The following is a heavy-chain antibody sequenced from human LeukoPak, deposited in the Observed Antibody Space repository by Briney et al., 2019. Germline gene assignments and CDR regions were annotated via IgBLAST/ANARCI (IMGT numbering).Heavy chain of an antibody. Sequence: GGTLRLSCAASGFTLRNYDINWVRQAPGKGLEWVSYISSSSSTIYYADSVKGRFTISRDNAKNSLYLQMNSLRAEDTAVYYCAELGITMIGGVWGKGTTVTISS. CDR2: ISSSSSTI. CDR1: GFTLRNYD. D-gene: IGHD3-10*02. V-gene: IGHV3-48*01. J-gene: IGHJ6*04. CDR3: AELGITMIGGV.